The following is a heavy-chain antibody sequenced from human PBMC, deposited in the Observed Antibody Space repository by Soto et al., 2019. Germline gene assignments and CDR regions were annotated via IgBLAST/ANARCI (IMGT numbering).Heavy chain of an antibody. CDR1: GFSATTSGVG. V-gene: IGHV2-5*02. D-gene: IGHD3-10*01. CDR2: IYWDDAA. CDR3: ARLLRGALAYYFDS. Sequence: QITLKESGPPLVKPTQTLTLTCAFSGFSATTSGVGVAWLRQPPEKALEWLAVIYWDDAAQYRPSLKTRLTIIKATSKHQVVLTMTNMDPVDTGTDYCARLLRGALAYYFDSWGQGTLVTVTS. J-gene: IGHJ4*02.